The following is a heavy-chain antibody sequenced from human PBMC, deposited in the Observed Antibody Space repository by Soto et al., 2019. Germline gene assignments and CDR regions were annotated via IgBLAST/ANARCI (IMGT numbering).Heavy chain of an antibody. D-gene: IGHD4-17*01. J-gene: IGHJ5*02. CDR2: IRSKVNKYAT. V-gene: IGHV3-73*01. CDR3: IRIKDSTPPT. Sequence: EVQLVESGGGLVQPGGSLRLSCAASEFTFSGSAMHWVRQASGKGLEWVGRIRSKVNKYATTYAASVKGRFTISRDDSKNTAYLQMNILQTDDTTVYYCIRIKDSTPPTWGQGTLATVS. CDR1: EFTFSGSA.